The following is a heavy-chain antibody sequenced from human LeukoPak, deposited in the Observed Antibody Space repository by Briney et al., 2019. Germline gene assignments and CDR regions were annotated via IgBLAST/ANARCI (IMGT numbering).Heavy chain of an antibody. D-gene: IGHD3-10*01. V-gene: IGHV3-30*04. CDR2: ISYDGSNK. Sequence: PGRSLRLSCAASGFTLSSYAMHWVRQAPGKGLEWVAVISYDGSNKYYADSVKGRFTISRDNSKNTLYLQMNSLRAEDTAVYYCARDFGVRGVIIYGGNWFDPWGQGTLVTVSS. CDR3: ARDFGVRGVIIYGGNWFDP. CDR1: GFTLSSYA. J-gene: IGHJ5*02.